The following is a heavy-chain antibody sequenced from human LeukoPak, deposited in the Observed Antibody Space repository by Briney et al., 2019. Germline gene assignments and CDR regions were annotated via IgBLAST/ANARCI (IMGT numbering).Heavy chain of an antibody. Sequence: PSETLSLTCTVSGGSISNGGYYWSWIRQPPGKGLEWIGYIYHSGSTYYNPSLKSRVTISVDRSKNQFSLKLSSVTAADTAVYYCARDRREGVVGFRSGYYYYYMDVWGKGTTVTVSS. CDR1: GGSISNGGYY. CDR3: ARDRREGVVGFRSGYYYYYMDV. D-gene: IGHD2-2*01. J-gene: IGHJ6*03. CDR2: IYHSGST. V-gene: IGHV4-30-2*01.